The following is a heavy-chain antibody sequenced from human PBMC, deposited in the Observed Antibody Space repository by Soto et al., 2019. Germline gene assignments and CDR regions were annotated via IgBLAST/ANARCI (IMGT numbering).Heavy chain of an antibody. V-gene: IGHV4-31*03. CDR1: GGSISSGGYY. CDR3: ASLKRGYSYGYFDY. D-gene: IGHD5-18*01. CDR2: IYYSGST. Sequence: SETLSLTCTVSGGSISSGGYYWSWIRQHPGKGLEWIGYIYYSGSTYYNPSLKSRVTISVDTSKNQFSLKLSSVTAADTAVYYCASLKRGYSYGYFDYWGQGPLFTVSS. J-gene: IGHJ4*02.